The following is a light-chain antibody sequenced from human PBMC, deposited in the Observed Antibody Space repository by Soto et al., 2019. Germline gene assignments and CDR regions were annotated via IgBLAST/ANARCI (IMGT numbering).Light chain of an antibody. Sequence: ELTQPLSVSVALGQTARITCGGNNIATKNVHWYQQKPGQAPVLVIYREVKRPSGIPERFSGSNSGNTATLTISRAQAGDEADYYCQVWDSSSPVVFGGGTKLTVL. CDR2: REV. CDR3: QVWDSSSPVV. J-gene: IGLJ2*01. V-gene: IGLV3-9*01. CDR1: NIATKN.